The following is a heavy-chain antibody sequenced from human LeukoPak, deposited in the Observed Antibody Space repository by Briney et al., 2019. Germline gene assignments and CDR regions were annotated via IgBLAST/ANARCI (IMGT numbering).Heavy chain of an antibody. J-gene: IGHJ6*02. V-gene: IGHV3-23*01. Sequence: GGSLRLSCEASGFTFSSYAIRWVRQAPGTGLEWVSSIPGSGGATYYADSVRGRFSISRDSSKNTVYLQMNSLRDEDTAVYYCARARPWDSSRSNYFGMDVWGHGTTVTVSS. CDR1: GFTFSSYA. CDR3: ARARPWDSSRSNYFGMDV. CDR2: IPGSGGAT. D-gene: IGHD3-22*01.